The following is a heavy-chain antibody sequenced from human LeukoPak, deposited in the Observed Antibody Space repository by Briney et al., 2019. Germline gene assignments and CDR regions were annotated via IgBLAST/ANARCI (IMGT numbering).Heavy chain of an antibody. CDR2: IYYSGST. CDR1: GGSISSYY. J-gene: IGHJ3*02. CDR3: ARGTMIVGGPFDAFDI. D-gene: IGHD3-22*01. V-gene: IGHV4-59*01. Sequence: SETLSLTCTVSGGSISSYYWSWIRQPPGKGLEWIGYIYYSGSTNYNPSLKSRVTISVDTSKNQFSLKLSSVTAADTAVYYCARGTMIVGGPFDAFDIWGQGTMVTVSS.